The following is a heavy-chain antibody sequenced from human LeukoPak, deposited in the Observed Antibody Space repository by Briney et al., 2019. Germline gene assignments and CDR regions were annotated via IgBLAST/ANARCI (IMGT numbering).Heavy chain of an antibody. CDR2: IYYSGST. CDR3: ARVGYSSSGNYYNDRGAFDY. D-gene: IGHD3-10*01. Sequence: PSETLSLTCTVSGGSISSYYWSWIRQPPGKGLEWIGYIYYSGSTNYNPSLKSRVTISVDTSKNQFSLKLSSVTAADTAVYYCARVGYSSSGNYYNDRGAFDYWGRGTLVTVSS. V-gene: IGHV4-59*01. CDR1: GGSISSYY. J-gene: IGHJ4*02.